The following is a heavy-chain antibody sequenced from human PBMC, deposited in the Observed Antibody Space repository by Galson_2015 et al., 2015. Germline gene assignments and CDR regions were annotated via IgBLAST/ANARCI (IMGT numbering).Heavy chain of an antibody. CDR2: IIPIFGTA. V-gene: IGHV1-69*01. D-gene: IGHD2-2*01. J-gene: IGHJ5*02. Sequence: SCKASGGTFSSYALSWVRQAPGQGLEWMGGIIPIFGTANYAQKFQGRVTITADESTSTAYMELSSLRSEDTAVYYCARYPLKRTEYSTTPPFDPWGQGTLVTVSS. CDR3: ARYPLKRTEYSTTPPFDP. CDR1: GGTFSSYA.